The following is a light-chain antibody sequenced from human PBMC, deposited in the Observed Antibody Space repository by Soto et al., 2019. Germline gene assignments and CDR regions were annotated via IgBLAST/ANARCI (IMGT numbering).Light chain of an antibody. V-gene: IGLV2-8*01. CDR3: LSYAGNHISV. CDR1: SSDVGGYNF. Sequence: QSVVTQPPSASGSPGQSVAISCTGTSSDVGGYNFVSWYQQHPGKTAKLMIYEVTKRPSGVPDRFSGSKSGNTASLTVSGLQAEDEADYYCLSYAGNHISVFGSGTKVTV. J-gene: IGLJ1*01. CDR2: EVT.